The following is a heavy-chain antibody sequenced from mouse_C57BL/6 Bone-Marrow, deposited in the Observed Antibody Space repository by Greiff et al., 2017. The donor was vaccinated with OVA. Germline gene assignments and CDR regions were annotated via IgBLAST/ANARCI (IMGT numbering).Heavy chain of an antibody. Sequence: EVKLVESGGGLVQPKGSLKLSCAASGFSFNTYAMNWVRQAPGKGLEWVARIRSKSNNYATYYADSVKDRFTISRDDSESMLYLQMNNLKTEDTAMYYCVRHAYDYDGFAYWGQGTLVTVSA. V-gene: IGHV10-1*01. CDR2: IRSKSNNYAT. CDR3: VRHAYDYDGFAY. CDR1: GFSFNTYA. D-gene: IGHD2-4*01. J-gene: IGHJ3*01.